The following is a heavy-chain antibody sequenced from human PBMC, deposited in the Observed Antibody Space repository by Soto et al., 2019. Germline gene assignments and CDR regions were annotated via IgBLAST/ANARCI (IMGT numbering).Heavy chain of an antibody. J-gene: IGHJ3*02. D-gene: IGHD2-2*03. V-gene: IGHV4-31*03. CDR1: VGSISSGGYY. Sequence: PSETLSLTCTVSVGSISSGGYYWSWIRQHPGKGLEWIGYIYYSGSTYYNPSLKSRVTISVDTSKNQFSLKLSSVTAADTAVYYCARGGNGYCSSTSCPTDAFDIWGQGTMVTVSS. CDR2: IYYSGST. CDR3: ARGGNGYCSSTSCPTDAFDI.